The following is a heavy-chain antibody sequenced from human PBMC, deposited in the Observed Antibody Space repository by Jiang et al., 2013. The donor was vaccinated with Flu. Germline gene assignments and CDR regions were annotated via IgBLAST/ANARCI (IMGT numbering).Heavy chain of an antibody. J-gene: IGHJ4*02. Sequence: SQKFQGRVTITRDTSASTAYMELSSLRSEDTAVYYCAREAVGATTNPSGDYWGQGTLVTVSS. V-gene: IGHV1-3*01. CDR3: AREAVGATTNPSGDY. D-gene: IGHD1-26*01.